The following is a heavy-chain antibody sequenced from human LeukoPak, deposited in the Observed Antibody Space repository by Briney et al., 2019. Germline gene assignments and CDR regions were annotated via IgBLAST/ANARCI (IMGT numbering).Heavy chain of an antibody. V-gene: IGHV1-18*01. CDR3: ARVEVGSSWSINYYYYGMDV. D-gene: IGHD6-13*01. CDR1: GYTFTSYG. Sequence: ASVKVSCKAPGYTFTSYGISWVRQAPGQGLEWMGWISAYNGNTNYAQRLQGRVTMTTDTSTSTAYMELRSLRSDDTAVYYCARVEVGSSWSINYYYYGMDVWGQGTTVTVSS. J-gene: IGHJ6*02. CDR2: ISAYNGNT.